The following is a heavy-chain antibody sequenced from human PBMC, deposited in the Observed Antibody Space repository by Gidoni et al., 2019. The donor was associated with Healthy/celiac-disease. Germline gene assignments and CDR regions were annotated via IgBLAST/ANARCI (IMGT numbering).Heavy chain of an antibody. D-gene: IGHD6-19*01. Sequence: AEVKKPGSSVKVSCKASGGTFSSYAISWVRQAPGQGLEWMGGISPIFGTANYAQKFQGRVKITADESTSTAYMEMSSLRSEDTAVDYGARDMGRAVAGRDFDYWGQGNLVNVAS. CDR2: ISPIFGTA. J-gene: IGHJ4*02. V-gene: IGHV1-69*01. CDR3: ARDMGRAVAGRDFDY. CDR1: GGTFSSYA.